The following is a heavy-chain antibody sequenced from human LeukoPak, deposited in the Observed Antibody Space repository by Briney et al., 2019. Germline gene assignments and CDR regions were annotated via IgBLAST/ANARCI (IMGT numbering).Heavy chain of an antibody. CDR1: GASISSYY. J-gene: IGHJ6*03. CDR3: AKDGREVRGVIPWDYYYYYYMDV. CDR2: IYYSGST. Sequence: PSETLSLTCTVSGASISSYYWSWIRQSPGKGLEWIGYIYYSGSTNYNPSLTSRVTISVDTSKNQFSLMLSSVTAADTAVYYCAKDGREVRGVIPWDYYYYYYMDVWGKGTTVTISS. V-gene: IGHV4-59*01. D-gene: IGHD3-10*01.